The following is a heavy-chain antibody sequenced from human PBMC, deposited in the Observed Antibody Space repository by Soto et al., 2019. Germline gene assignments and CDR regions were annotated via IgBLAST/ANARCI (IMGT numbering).Heavy chain of an antibody. Sequence: EVQLVESGGGLDQPGGSLRLSCAASGFTFSDNWMSWVRQAPGKGLECVANIKTDGSEKYYVDPVKGRFTISRDNAKNSLYLQMNSLRAEDTAVYYCATSMGRGGNDYWGQGTLVAVSS. CDR3: ATSMGRGGNDY. V-gene: IGHV3-7*05. J-gene: IGHJ4*01. CDR1: GFTFSDNW. D-gene: IGHD3-10*01. CDR2: IKTDGSEK.